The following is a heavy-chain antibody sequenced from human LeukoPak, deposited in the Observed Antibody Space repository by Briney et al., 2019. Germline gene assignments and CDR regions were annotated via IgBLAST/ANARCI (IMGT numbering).Heavy chain of an antibody. D-gene: IGHD2-15*01. V-gene: IGHV4-59*08. CDR3: ARHRGGGSWENWFDP. CDR1: GGSTSSYY. CDR2: GYYTGIT. J-gene: IGHJ5*02. Sequence: SETLSLTCTVSGGSTSSYYWSWIRQPPGNGLEWIGYGYYTGITNYNPSLKSRVTISVDTSKSQFSLKLSSVTAADTAVYYCARHRGGGSWENWFDPWGQGTLVTVSS.